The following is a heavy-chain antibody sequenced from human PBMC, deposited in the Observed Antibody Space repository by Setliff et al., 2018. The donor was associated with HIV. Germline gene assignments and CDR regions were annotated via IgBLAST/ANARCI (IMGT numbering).Heavy chain of an antibody. V-gene: IGHV1-69*13. CDR1: GGTFSSYA. CDR2: IIPIFGTA. CDR3: ARSPGYSSGWTPGHYYYMDV. D-gene: IGHD6-19*01. J-gene: IGHJ6*03. Sequence: SVKVSCKASGGTFSSYAISWVRQAPGQGLEWMGGIIPIFGTANYAQKFQGRVTITADESTSTAYMELSSLRSEDTAVYYCARSPGYSSGWTPGHYYYMDVWGKGTTVTVSS.